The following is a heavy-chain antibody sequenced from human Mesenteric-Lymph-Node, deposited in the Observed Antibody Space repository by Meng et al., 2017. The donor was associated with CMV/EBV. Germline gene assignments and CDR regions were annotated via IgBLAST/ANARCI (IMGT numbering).Heavy chain of an antibody. CDR2: TYYRSKWYN. Sequence: SCAISGDSVSSNSAAWNWIRQSPSRGLEWLGRTYYRSKWYNDYAGSVKSRKTINPDTSRNQFSLQLNSVTPEDTAVYHCARGTWGFLDSWGQGTLVTVSS. J-gene: IGHJ4*02. CDR3: ARGTWGFLDS. V-gene: IGHV6-1*01. D-gene: IGHD7-27*01. CDR1: GDSVSSNSAA.